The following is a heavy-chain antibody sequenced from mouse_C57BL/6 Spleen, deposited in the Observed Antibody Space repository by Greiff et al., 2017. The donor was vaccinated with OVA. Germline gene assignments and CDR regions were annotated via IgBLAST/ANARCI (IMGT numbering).Heavy chain of an antibody. V-gene: IGHV10-1*01. CDR1: GFSFNTYA. CDR2: IRSKSNNYAT. CDR3: VRQEGGERVFYYAMDY. D-gene: IGHD3-3*01. J-gene: IGHJ4*01. Sequence: EVQVVESGGGLVQPKGSLKLSCAASGFSFNTYAMNWVRQAPGKGLEWVARIRSKSNNYATYYADSVKDRFTISRDDSESMLYLQMNNLKTEDTAMYYCVRQEGGERVFYYAMDYWGQGTSVTVSS.